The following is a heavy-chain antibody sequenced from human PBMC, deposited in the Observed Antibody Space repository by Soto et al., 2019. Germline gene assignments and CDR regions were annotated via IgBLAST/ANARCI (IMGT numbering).Heavy chain of an antibody. J-gene: IGHJ3*02. CDR3: ARDAFDAFDI. Sequence: PGESLKISCKGSGYSFTLYWISWVRQMPGKGLEWMGRIDPSDSYTNYSPSFQGHVTISADKSISTAYLQWSSLKASDTAMYYCARDAFDAFDIWGQGTMVTVSS. CDR2: IDPSDSYT. V-gene: IGHV5-10-1*01. CDR1: GYSFTLYW.